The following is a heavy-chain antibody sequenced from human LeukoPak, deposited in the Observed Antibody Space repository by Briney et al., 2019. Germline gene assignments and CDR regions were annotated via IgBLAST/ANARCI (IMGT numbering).Heavy chain of an antibody. CDR2: IKEDGSQK. V-gene: IGHV3-7*01. Sequence: PGGSLRLSCGTSGFTFSSYSMNWVRQAPGKGLEWVANIKEDGSQKYYVDSVKGRFAISRDNAKNSVSLQMNSLRAEDTAVYYCARSVRREESINYWGQGTLVTVSS. D-gene: IGHD5-12*01. CDR1: GFTFSSYS. CDR3: ARSVRREESINY. J-gene: IGHJ4*02.